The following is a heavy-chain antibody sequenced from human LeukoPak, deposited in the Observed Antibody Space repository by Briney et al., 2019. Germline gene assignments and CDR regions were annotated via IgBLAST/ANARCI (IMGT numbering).Heavy chain of an antibody. CDR1: GFTFSSYA. D-gene: IGHD3-22*01. CDR3: AKDVYYDSSGYYFEYFQH. Sequence: PGGSLRLSCAASGFTFSSYAMSWVRQAPRKGLEGVSAISGSGGSTYYADSVKGRFTISRDNSKNTLYLQMNSLRAEDTAVYYCAKDVYYDSSGYYFEYFQHWGQGTLSPSPQ. CDR2: ISGSGGST. V-gene: IGHV3-23*01. J-gene: IGHJ1*01.